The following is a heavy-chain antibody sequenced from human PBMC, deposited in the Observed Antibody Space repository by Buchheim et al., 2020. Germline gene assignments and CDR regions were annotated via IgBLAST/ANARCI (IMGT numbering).Heavy chain of an antibody. CDR1: GGSVSSGSYY. V-gene: IGHV4-30-4*01. J-gene: IGHJ4*02. Sequence: QVQLQESGPGLVKPSETLSLTCTVSGGSVSSGSYYWSWIRQPPGKGLEWIGYIYYSGSTYYNPSLKSRVTISVDTSKNQFSLKLSSVTAADTAVYYCARRPTYYYDSSGYYDYWGQGTL. CDR3: ARRPTYYYDSSGYYDY. CDR2: IYYSGST. D-gene: IGHD3-22*01.